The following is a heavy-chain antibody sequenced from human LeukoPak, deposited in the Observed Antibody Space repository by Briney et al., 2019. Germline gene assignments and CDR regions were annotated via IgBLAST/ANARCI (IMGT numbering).Heavy chain of an antibody. V-gene: IGHV4-38-2*02. CDR1: YYSINSDYY. D-gene: IGHD6-6*01. Sequence: PSETLSLTCSVSYYSINSDYYWSWIRQPPGRGLEWIGYIYHSGSTYYNPSLKSRVTISVDRSKNQFSLKLSSVTAADTAVYYCARVTPVPYRQLYYFDYWGQGTLVTVSS. CDR2: IYHSGST. CDR3: ARVTPVPYRQLYYFDY. J-gene: IGHJ4*02.